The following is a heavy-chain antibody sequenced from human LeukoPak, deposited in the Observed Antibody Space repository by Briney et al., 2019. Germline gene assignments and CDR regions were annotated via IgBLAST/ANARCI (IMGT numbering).Heavy chain of an antibody. CDR3: ARDRAIAAAAGCYMDV. Sequence: GGSLRLSCAASGFTFSSYAMHWVRQAPAKGLEWVAVISYDGSNKYYADSVKGRFTISRDNSKNTLYLQMNSLRAEDTAVYYCARDRAIAAAAGCYMDVWGKGTTVTVSS. D-gene: IGHD6-13*01. CDR2: ISYDGSNK. V-gene: IGHV3-30*01. J-gene: IGHJ6*03. CDR1: GFTFSSYA.